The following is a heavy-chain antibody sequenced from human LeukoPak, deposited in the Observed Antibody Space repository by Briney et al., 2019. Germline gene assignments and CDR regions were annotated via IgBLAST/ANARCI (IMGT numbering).Heavy chain of an antibody. J-gene: IGHJ6*03. CDR1: GGSISSYY. V-gene: IGHV4-59*01. D-gene: IGHD6-13*01. CDR3: AREQIAAAGTDYYYYMDV. Sequence: SETLSLTCTVPGGSISSYYWSWIRQPPGKGLEWIGYIYYSGSTNYNPSLKSRVTISVDTSKNQFSLKLSSVTAADTAVYYCAREQIAAAGTDYYYYMDVWGKGTTVTISS. CDR2: IYYSGST.